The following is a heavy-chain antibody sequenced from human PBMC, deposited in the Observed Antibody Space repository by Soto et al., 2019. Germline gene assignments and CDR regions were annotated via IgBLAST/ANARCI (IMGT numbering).Heavy chain of an antibody. D-gene: IGHD3-3*01. CDR3: AHRVLRTVFGLVTTTAIYFDF. Sequence: QITLNESGPTQVKPRQTLTLTCTFSGFSLTNSGVGVGWIRQSPGKAPEWLALIYWDDDKRYSPSLTSRLTITKDTSKNQVVLTMADLDPADTATYYCAHRVLRTVFGLVTTTAIYFDFWGQGTPVAVSS. V-gene: IGHV2-5*02. J-gene: IGHJ4*02. CDR1: GFSLTNSGVG. CDR2: IYWDDDK.